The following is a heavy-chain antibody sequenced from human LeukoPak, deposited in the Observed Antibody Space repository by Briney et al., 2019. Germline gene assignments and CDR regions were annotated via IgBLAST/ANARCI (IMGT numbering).Heavy chain of an antibody. V-gene: IGHV1-24*01. D-gene: IGHD6-19*01. J-gene: IGHJ4*02. CDR2: FDPEDGET. CDR1: GYTLTELS. CDR3: ATDMIAVAGFPRDY. Sequence: ASVKVSCKVSGYTLTELSMHWVRQAPGKGLEWMGGFDPEDGETIYAQKFQGRVTMTEDTSTDTAYMELSSVRSEDTAVYYCATDMIAVAGFPRDYWGQGTLVTVSS.